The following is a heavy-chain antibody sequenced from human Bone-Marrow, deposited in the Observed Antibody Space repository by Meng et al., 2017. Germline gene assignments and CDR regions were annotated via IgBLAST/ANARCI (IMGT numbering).Heavy chain of an antibody. CDR3: TWDDKAVSDY. D-gene: IGHD3-9*01. CDR1: GFYFSNAW. J-gene: IGHJ4*02. Sequence: LVGSGGDLVKPGGSLRLSCAAFGFYFSNAWMSWVRQAPGKGLEWVGRIKSNTDGGTAEYAAPVTGRLTISRDDSKSTLYLQLSGLTTDDTGVYYCTWDDKAVSDYWGQGTLVTVSS. CDR2: IKSNTDGGTA. V-gene: IGHV3-15*01.